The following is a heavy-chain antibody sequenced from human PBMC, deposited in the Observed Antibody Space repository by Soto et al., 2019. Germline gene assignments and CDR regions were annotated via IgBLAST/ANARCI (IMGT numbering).Heavy chain of an antibody. J-gene: IGHJ4*02. V-gene: IGHV4-61*01. CDR1: GDSVGNENYY. CDR2: IYYSGTT. CDR3: ARSQRGRTAFTFDY. Sequence: QVQLQESGPGLVTPSETLSLTCTVSGDSVGNENYYWAWIRQSPGKGLEWIGYIYYSGTTNYNSHLKSRVTVSVDTSRNQFSLSLTSLTAADTAVYFCARSQRGRTAFTFDYWGQGVLVTVSS. D-gene: IGHD1-26*01.